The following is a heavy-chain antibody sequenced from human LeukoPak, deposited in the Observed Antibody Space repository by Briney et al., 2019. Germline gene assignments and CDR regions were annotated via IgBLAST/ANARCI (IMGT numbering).Heavy chain of an antibody. CDR3: VRDANYHDGSNYYDVLDI. V-gene: IGHV3-7*01. J-gene: IGHJ3*02. CDR2: IRGDGSRQ. D-gene: IGHD3-22*01. Sequence: GGSLRLSCAASGFTFSNYWMVWVRQAPGEGLEWVANIRGDGSRQYYLDSVEGRFTISRDNAKNSLYLQMSSLRADDTAVYYCVRDANYHDGSNYYDVLDIWGQGTMVTVSS. CDR1: GFTFSNYW.